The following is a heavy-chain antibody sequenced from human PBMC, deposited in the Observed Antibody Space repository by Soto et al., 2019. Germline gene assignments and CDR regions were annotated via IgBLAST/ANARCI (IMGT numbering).Heavy chain of an antibody. V-gene: IGHV3-23*01. CDR1: GFTFSSYA. J-gene: IGHJ3*02. Sequence: SGFTFSSYAMNWVRQAPGKGLEWVSAISGSGGSTYYADSVKGRFTISRDSSKNTLYLQMNSLRAEDTAVYYCAKGNSWSPALVLDIWGQGTMVTVSS. CDR3: AKGNSWSPALVLDI. D-gene: IGHD1-7*01. CDR2: ISGSGGST.